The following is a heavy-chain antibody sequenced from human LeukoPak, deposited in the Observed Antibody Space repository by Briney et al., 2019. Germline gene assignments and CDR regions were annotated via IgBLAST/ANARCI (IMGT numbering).Heavy chain of an antibody. V-gene: IGHV3-30-3*01. D-gene: IGHD3-10*01. J-gene: IGHJ6*02. CDR3: AGSGSGYYGMDV. Sequence: GGSLRLSCAASGFTFSSYAMHWVRQAPGKGLEWVAVISYDGSNKYYADSVKGRFTISRDNSKNTLYLQMNSLRAGDTAVYYCAGSGSGYYGMDVWGQGTTVTVSS. CDR2: ISYDGSNK. CDR1: GFTFSSYA.